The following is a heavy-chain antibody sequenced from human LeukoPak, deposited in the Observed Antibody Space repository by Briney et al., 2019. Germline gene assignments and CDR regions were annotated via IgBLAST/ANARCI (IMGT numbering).Heavy chain of an antibody. J-gene: IGHJ4*02. V-gene: IGHV3-43*02. CDR3: VKDMGDYGDYVVHY. D-gene: IGHD4-17*01. Sequence: GGSLRLSCAASGFRFDDFARQWVRQAPGKGLEWVSLVGGNGGATYYADSVKGRFTISRDNSKNSLYLQMNSLRTDDTALYYCVKDMGDYGDYVVHYWGQGTLVSVSS. CDR1: GFRFDDFA. CDR2: VGGNGGAT.